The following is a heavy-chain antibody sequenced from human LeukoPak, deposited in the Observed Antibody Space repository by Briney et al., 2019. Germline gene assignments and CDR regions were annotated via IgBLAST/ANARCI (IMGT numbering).Heavy chain of an antibody. CDR2: ISDSGAYT. J-gene: IGHJ4*02. CDR1: GFTFSSHA. V-gene: IGHV3-23*01. CDR3: AKEFYYDSSGFPSLYFDF. Sequence: PGGSLRLSCAASGFTFSSHAMTWVRQAPGQGLEWVSAISDSGAYTHYADSVKGRFIISRDNSKNTLYLQMNSLRAEDTAVYYCAKEFYYDSSGFPSLYFDFWGQGTLVTVSS. D-gene: IGHD3-22*01.